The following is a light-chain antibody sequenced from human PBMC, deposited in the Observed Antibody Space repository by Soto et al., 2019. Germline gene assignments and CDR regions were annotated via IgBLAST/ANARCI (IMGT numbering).Light chain of an antibody. Sequence: QLVLTQSPSASDSLGASVKLTCTLSSGHSSYAIAWHQQQPEKGPRYLMKLNSDGSHSKGDGIPDRFSGSSSGAERYLTISSLQSEDEADYYCQTWATGIVVFGGGTKLTVL. CDR3: QTWATGIVV. J-gene: IGLJ2*01. V-gene: IGLV4-69*01. CDR2: LNSDGSH. CDR1: SGHSSYA.